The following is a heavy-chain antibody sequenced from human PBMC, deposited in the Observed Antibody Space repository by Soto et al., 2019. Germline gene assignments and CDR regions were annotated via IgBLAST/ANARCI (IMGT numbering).Heavy chain of an antibody. CDR1: GGSISSGDYY. CDR3: DRDAIFGVVNREDY. Sequence: SETLSLTCTVSGGSISSGDYYWSWILKPPGKGLEWIGYIYYSGSTYYNPSLKSRVTISVDTSKNQFSLKLSSVTAADTAVYYCDRDAIFGVVNREDYWGQGTLVTVSS. CDR2: IYYSGST. V-gene: IGHV4-30-4*01. J-gene: IGHJ4*02. D-gene: IGHD3-3*01.